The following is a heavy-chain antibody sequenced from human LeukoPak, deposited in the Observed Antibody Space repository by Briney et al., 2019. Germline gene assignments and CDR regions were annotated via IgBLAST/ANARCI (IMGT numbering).Heavy chain of an antibody. Sequence: SVKVSSKASGGTFSSYAISWVRQAPGQGLEWMGGIIPIFGTANYAQKFQGRVTITADESTSTAYMELSSLRSEDTAVYYCARVNDGSSYYFDYWGQGTLVTVSS. V-gene: IGHV1-69*01. CDR1: GGTFSSYA. J-gene: IGHJ4*02. D-gene: IGHD6-6*01. CDR2: IIPIFGTA. CDR3: ARVNDGSSYYFDY.